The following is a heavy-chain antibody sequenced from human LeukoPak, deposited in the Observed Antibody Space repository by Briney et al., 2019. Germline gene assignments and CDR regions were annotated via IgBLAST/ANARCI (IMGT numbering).Heavy chain of an antibody. Sequence: PSETLSLTCTVSGGSISSSSYYWGWIRQPPGKGLEWIGSIYYSGSTYYNPSLKSRVTISVDTSKNKFSLKLSSVTAADTAVYYCARHRMTTVTTGAFDIWGQGTMVTVSS. CDR1: GGSISSSSYY. V-gene: IGHV4-39*01. D-gene: IGHD4-17*01. J-gene: IGHJ3*02. CDR3: ARHRMTTVTTGAFDI. CDR2: IYYSGST.